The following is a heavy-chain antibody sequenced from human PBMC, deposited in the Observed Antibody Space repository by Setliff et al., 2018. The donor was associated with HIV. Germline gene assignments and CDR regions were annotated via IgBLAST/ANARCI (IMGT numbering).Heavy chain of an antibody. CDR3: ARQGGYDFWSGYYPYYYGMDV. J-gene: IGHJ6*02. CDR2: IHYNGRT. V-gene: IGHV4-39*01. D-gene: IGHD3-3*01. CDR1: GDSITNDDYY. Sequence: SETLSLTCTVSGDSITNDDYYWGWIRQPPGKGLEWIAIIHYNGRTYYDPSLKSRVTIFVDTSKTQFYLKLRSVTASDTAVYYCARQGGYDFWSGYYPYYYGMDVWGQGTTVTVSS.